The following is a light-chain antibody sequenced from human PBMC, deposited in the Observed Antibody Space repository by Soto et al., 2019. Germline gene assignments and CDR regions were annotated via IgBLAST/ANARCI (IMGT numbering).Light chain of an antibody. Sequence: SVLTQPASVSGSPGQSITISCTGTSSDVGGYNYVSWYQQHSGKAPKLMIYDVSNRPSGVSNRFSGSKSGNTASLTISGLQAEDEAAYYCGSYATSSTLYVFGTGTKVTVL. V-gene: IGLV2-14*01. CDR1: SSDVGGYNY. J-gene: IGLJ1*01. CDR2: DVS. CDR3: GSYATSSTLYV.